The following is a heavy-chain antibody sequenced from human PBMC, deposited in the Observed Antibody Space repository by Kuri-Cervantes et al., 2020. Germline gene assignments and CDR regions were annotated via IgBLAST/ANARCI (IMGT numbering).Heavy chain of an antibody. CDR3: AKWGEWGYY. J-gene: IGHJ4*02. CDR2: ILYDGGNK. V-gene: IGHV3-30*18. D-gene: IGHD1-26*01. Sequence: RTLSLTCAASGFTFSSYGMDWVRQAPGKGLEWVAVILYDGGNKYYAYSVKGRFTISRDNSKNTLYLQMNSLRAEDTAVYYCAKWGEWGYYWGQGTRVTAPQ. CDR1: GFTFSSYG.